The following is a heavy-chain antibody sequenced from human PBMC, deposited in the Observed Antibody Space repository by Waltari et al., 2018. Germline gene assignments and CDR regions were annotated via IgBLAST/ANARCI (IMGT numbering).Heavy chain of an antibody. CDR1: GGSITNNRHY. J-gene: IGHJ3*01. Sequence: QLNLQESGPGLVKPSETLLLTCSVSGGSITNNRHYWGWIRQPPGQGLECTATISYSGATYYNPSLKSRVTISADTSKNQFALKLSSVTAADTAVYYCATYIGASIGTAAFDVWGQGTMVTVSS. CDR2: ISYSGAT. CDR3: ATYIGASIGTAAFDV. V-gene: IGHV4-39*01. D-gene: IGHD3-16*01.